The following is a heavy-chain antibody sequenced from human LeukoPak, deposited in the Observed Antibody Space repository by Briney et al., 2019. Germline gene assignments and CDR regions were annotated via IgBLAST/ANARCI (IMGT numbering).Heavy chain of an antibody. V-gene: IGHV3-21*06. D-gene: IGHD3-9*01. J-gene: IGHJ3*02. CDR2: ISSSSSYI. Sequence: GGSLRLSCAASGFTFSSYTMNWVRQAPGKGLEWVSSISSSSSYIYYADSVKGRFTISRDNAKNSLYLQMNSLRAEDTAVYYCARDAYDILTGYYKWAFDIWGQGTMVTVSS. CDR3: ARDAYDILTGYYKWAFDI. CDR1: GFTFSSYT.